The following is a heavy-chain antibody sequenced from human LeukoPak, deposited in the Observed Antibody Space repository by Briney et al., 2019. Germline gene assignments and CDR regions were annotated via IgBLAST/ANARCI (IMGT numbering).Heavy chain of an antibody. CDR2: ISGSGGST. V-gene: IGHV3-23*01. D-gene: IGHD1-7*01. J-gene: IGHJ5*02. CDR1: GFTFSSYA. CDR3: AKGPRNYVKGIFLNRFDP. Sequence: GGSLRLSCAASGFTFSSYAMSWVRQAPGKGLEWVSAISGSGGSTYYADSVKGRFTISRDNSKNTLYLQMNSLRAEDTAVYYCAKGPRNYVKGIFLNRFDPWGQGTLVTVSS.